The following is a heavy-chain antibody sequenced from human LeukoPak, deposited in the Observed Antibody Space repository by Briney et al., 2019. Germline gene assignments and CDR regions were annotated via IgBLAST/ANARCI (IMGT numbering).Heavy chain of an antibody. V-gene: IGHV3-30*02. J-gene: IGHJ5*02. Sequence: GGSLRLSCAASGFTFSSYGMHWVRQAPGKGLEWVAFIRYDGSNKYYADSVKGRFTISRDNSKNTLYLQMNSLRAEDTAVYYCAKILGYCSSTSCHRGNWFDPWGQGTPVTVSS. CDR2: IRYDGSNK. CDR1: GFTFSSYG. CDR3: AKILGYCSSTSCHRGNWFDP. D-gene: IGHD2-2*01.